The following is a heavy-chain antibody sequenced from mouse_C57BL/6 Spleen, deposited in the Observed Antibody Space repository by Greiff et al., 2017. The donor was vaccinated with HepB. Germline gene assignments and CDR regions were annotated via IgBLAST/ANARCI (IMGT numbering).Heavy chain of an antibody. CDR1: GYTFTSYW. D-gene: IGHD2-4*01. CDR2: IDPSDSYT. V-gene: IGHV1-50*01. Sequence: QVQLKQSGAELVKPGASVKLSCKASGYTFTSYWMQWVKQRPGQGLEWIGEIDPSDSYTNYNQKFKGKATLTVDTSSSTAYMQLSSLTSEDSAVYYCARGDYDAVNVWGTGTTVTVSS. J-gene: IGHJ1*03. CDR3: ARGDYDAVNV.